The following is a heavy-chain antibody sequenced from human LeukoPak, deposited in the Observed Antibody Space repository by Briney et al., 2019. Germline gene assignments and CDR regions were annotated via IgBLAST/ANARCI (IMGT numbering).Heavy chain of an antibody. CDR2: IYHSGST. D-gene: IGHD3-22*01. Sequence: SETLSLTCTVSGGSISSGGYYWSWIRQPPGKGLEWIGYIYHSGSTYYNPSLKSRVTISVDGSKNQFSLKLSSVTAADTAVYYCARASSGDAFDIWGQGTMVTVSS. V-gene: IGHV4-30-2*01. CDR3: ARASSGDAFDI. CDR1: GGSISSGGYY. J-gene: IGHJ3*02.